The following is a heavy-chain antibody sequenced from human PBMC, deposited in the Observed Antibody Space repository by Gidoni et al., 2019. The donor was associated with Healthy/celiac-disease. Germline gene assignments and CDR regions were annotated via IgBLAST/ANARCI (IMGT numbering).Heavy chain of an antibody. Sequence: EVQLVESGGGSVQPGGSLRLSCAASGSTFRSYSMNGVRQAPGKGLEGVSYISSSSSTIYYAGSVKGRFTISRDNAKNSLYLQMNSLRAEDTAVYYCARAGIGYSGGVAAYVAYWGQGTLVTVSS. CDR1: GSTFRSYS. CDR2: ISSSSSTI. D-gene: IGHD5-12*01. CDR3: ARAGIGYSGGVAAYVAY. J-gene: IGHJ4*02. V-gene: IGHV3-48*04.